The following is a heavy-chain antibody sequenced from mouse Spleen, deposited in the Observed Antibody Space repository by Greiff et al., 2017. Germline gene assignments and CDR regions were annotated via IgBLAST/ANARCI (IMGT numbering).Heavy chain of an antibody. V-gene: IGHV1-15*01. CDR2: IDPETGGT. CDR1: GYTFTDYE. Sequence: QVHVKQSGAELVRPGASVTLSCKASGYTFTDYEMHWVKQTPVHGLEWIGAIDPETGGTAYNQKFKGKAILTADKSSSTAYMELRSLTSEDSAVYYCTRRVDYWGQGTTLTVSS. J-gene: IGHJ2*01. CDR3: TRRVDY.